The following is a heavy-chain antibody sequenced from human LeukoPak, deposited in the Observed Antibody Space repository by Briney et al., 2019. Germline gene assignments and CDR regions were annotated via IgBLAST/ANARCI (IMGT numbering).Heavy chain of an antibody. CDR3: ARPSWVVGHPFDP. CDR2: IYYSGTT. D-gene: IGHD2-15*01. Sequence: PSEPLSLTCTVSGGFISSSSYCWGWIRQPPGKGLEWIGSIYYSGTTYYNPSLKSRVTISVDTSKNQFSLKLSSVTAADTAVYYCARPSWVVGHPFDPWGQGTLVTVSS. CDR1: GGFISSSSYC. V-gene: IGHV4-39*01. J-gene: IGHJ5*02.